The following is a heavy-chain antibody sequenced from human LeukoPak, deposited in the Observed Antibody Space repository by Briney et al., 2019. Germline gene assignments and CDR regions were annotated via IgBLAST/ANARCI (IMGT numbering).Heavy chain of an antibody. CDR2: INPNSGGA. CDR1: GYTFTDYY. D-gene: IGHD1-26*01. Sequence: ASVKVSCKASGYTFTDYYMHWVRQALGQGLEWMGCINPNSGGANFAQNFQGRVTMTRDTSISTAYMELSRLRSDDTAVYYCARDQGATTFGFDYWGQGTLVTVSS. J-gene: IGHJ4*02. V-gene: IGHV1-2*02. CDR3: ARDQGATTFGFDY.